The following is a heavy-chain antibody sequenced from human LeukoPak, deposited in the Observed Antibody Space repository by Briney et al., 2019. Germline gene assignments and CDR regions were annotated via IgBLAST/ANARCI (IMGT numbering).Heavy chain of an antibody. J-gene: IGHJ3*02. CDR1: GYTFTGYY. Sequence: ASVKVSCKASGYTFTGYYMHWVRQAPGQGLEWMGQINPNIGGTNYAQKFQGRVTMTRDTSISTAYMELSRLRSDDTAVYYCARDLFITMIVVVTKDAFDIWGQGTMVTVSS. D-gene: IGHD3-22*01. CDR2: INPNIGGT. V-gene: IGHV1-2*06. CDR3: ARDLFITMIVVVTKDAFDI.